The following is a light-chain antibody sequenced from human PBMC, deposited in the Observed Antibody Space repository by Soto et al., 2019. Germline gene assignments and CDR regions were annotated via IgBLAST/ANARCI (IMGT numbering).Light chain of an antibody. Sequence: QSVLTQPPSVSGAPGQRVTISCTGSSSNIGAGYDVHWYQQLPGAAPRRLIYGNTNRPSGVPDRFSGSRSGSSASLAITGLQTEDEADYYCQSDDSSLRVFGTGTKVTVL. V-gene: IGLV1-40*01. CDR1: SSNIGAGYD. CDR2: GNT. CDR3: QSDDSSLRV. J-gene: IGLJ1*01.